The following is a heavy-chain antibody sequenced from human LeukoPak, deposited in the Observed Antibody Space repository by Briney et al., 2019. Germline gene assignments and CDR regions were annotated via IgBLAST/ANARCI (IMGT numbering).Heavy chain of an antibody. CDR1: GGSISSSSYY. Sequence: SETLSLTCTVSGGSISSSSYYWGWIRQPPGKGLEWIGSIYYSGSTYYNPSLKSRVTISVDTSKNQFSLKLSSVTAADTAVYYCARQLRSLIYMDVWGKGTTVTISS. CDR2: IYYSGST. J-gene: IGHJ6*03. CDR3: ARQLRSLIYMDV. D-gene: IGHD4-17*01. V-gene: IGHV4-39*01.